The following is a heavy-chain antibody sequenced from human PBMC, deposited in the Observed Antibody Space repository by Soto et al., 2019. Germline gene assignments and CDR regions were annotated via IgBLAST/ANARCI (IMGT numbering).Heavy chain of an antibody. J-gene: IGHJ4*02. CDR2: IYSGGST. D-gene: IGHD4-17*01. CDR3: ARPGDYSYFDY. Sequence: EVQLVESGGGLVQPGGSLRLSCAASGFTVSSNYMSWVRQAPGKGLEWVSVIYSGGSTYYADSVKGRFTISRDNSKNPLYLQMNSLRAEDTAVYYCARPGDYSYFDYWGQGTLVTVSS. CDR1: GFTVSSNY. V-gene: IGHV3-66*04.